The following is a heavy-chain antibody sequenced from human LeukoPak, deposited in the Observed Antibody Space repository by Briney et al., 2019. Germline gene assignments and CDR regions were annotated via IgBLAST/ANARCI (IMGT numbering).Heavy chain of an antibody. CDR2: INWNGGST. CDR1: GFTFDDYG. CDR3: ARPYGSGSYYAFDI. D-gene: IGHD3-10*01. Sequence: PGGSLRLSCAASGFTFDDYGMSWVRQAPGKGLEWVSGINWNGGSTGYADSVKGRFTISRDNAKNSLYLQMNSLRAEDTALYYCARPYGSGSYYAFDIWGQGTMVTVSS. J-gene: IGHJ3*02. V-gene: IGHV3-20*04.